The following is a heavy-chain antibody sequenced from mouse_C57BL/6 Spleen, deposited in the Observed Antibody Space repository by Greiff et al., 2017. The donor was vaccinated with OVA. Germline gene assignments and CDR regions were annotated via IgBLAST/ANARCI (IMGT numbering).Heavy chain of an antibody. Sequence: QVQLQQPGAELVKPGASVKVSCKASGYTFTSSWMHWVKQRPGQGLEWIGRIHPSDGDTNYNQKFKGKATLTVDKSSSTGYMQLSSLTSEDAAVYDCAISYYYGSSYYFDYWGQGTTLTVSS. V-gene: IGHV1-74*01. J-gene: IGHJ2*01. CDR3: AISYYYGSSYYFDY. D-gene: IGHD1-1*01. CDR2: IHPSDGDT. CDR1: GYTFTSSW.